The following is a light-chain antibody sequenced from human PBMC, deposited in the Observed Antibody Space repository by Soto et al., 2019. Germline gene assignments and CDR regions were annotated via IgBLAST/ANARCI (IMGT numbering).Light chain of an antibody. CDR2: DVR. CDR1: SSDVGYYNY. CDR3: SSYTSSSTYV. Sequence: QSVLTQPASVSGSPGQSITISCTGTSSDVGYYNYVSWYQQHPGKAPKLMIYDVRNRPSGVSNRFSGSKSGNTASLTISGLQADDEADYYCSSYTSSSTYVFGPGTKVTVL. V-gene: IGLV2-14*03. J-gene: IGLJ1*01.